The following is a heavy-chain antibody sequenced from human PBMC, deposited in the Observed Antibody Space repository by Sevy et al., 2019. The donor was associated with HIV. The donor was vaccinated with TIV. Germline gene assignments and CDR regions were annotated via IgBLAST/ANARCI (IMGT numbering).Heavy chain of an antibody. V-gene: IGHV1-8*01. CDR3: ARRLPSPRPRSVIRAIDAFDI. J-gene: IGHJ3*02. CDR1: GYTFTSYD. D-gene: IGHD3-22*01. Sequence: ASVKVSCKASGYTFTSYDINWVRQATGQGLEWMGWMNPNSGNTGYAQKFQGRVTMTRNTSISTAYMELSILRSEDTAVYYCARRLPSPRPRSVIRAIDAFDIWGQGTMVTVSS. CDR2: MNPNSGNT.